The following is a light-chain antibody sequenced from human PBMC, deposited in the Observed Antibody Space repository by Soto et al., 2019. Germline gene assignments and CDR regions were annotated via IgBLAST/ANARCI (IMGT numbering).Light chain of an antibody. V-gene: IGKV3-20*01. J-gene: IGKJ1*01. CDR2: GAS. CDR1: QSVSSSY. Sequence: EIVLTQSPGTLSLSPGERATLSCRASQSVSSSYLAWYQQKPGQAPRLLISGASSGATGIPDRFSGSGSGTDFTLTISRLEPEDFAVYYCQQYGTSPRTFGQGTKVEIK. CDR3: QQYGTSPRT.